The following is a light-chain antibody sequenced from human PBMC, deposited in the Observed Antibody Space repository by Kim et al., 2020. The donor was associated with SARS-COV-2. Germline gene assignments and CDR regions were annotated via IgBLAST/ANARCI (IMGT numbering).Light chain of an antibody. CDR1: QDITTY. CDR3: QKTSSTPRT. Sequence: ASVGDSVTITCRASQDITTYLAWYQQRPGKVPKLLIYGASTLQSGVPSRFSGSGSGTDFTLTISSLQPEDVATYFCQKTSSTPRTFGQGTKVDIK. V-gene: IGKV1-27*01. J-gene: IGKJ1*01. CDR2: GAS.